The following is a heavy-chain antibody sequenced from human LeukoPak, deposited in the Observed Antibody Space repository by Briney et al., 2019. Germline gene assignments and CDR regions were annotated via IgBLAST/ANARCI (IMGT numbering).Heavy chain of an antibody. CDR2: ISDHGKSR. CDR1: GFIFSNYE. J-gene: IGHJ3*02. CDR3: ARDVAFGACDI. V-gene: IGHV3-48*03. Sequence: GGSLRLSCAASGFIFSNYEMNWVRQTPGKGLEWVSYISDHGKSRNYGDSVKGRFAISRDNAKNSLYLQMNSLRAEDTAVYYCARDVAFGACDIWGQGTMVTVSS. D-gene: IGHD3-3*01.